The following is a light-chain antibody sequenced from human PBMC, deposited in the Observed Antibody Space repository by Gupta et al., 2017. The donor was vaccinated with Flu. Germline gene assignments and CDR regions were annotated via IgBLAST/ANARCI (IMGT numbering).Light chain of an antibody. CDR1: QSVSDN. CDR3: QQYNNWPYT. CDR2: AAS. V-gene: IGKV3-15*01. Sequence: EIVMTQSPGTLSVSPGERATLSCRASQSVSDNLAWYQQKPGQAPRLLIYAASSRATAIPARFSGSGSGTEFTLTISSLQSEDFAVYYCQQYNNWPYTFGQGTKLAIK. J-gene: IGKJ2*01.